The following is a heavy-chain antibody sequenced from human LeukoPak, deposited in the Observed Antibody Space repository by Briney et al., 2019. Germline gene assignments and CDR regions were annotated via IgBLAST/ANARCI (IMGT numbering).Heavy chain of an antibody. CDR1: GFTFSSYG. CDR2: ISYDGSNK. CDR3: AKYYYDSSGYCYYYGMDV. V-gene: IGHV3-30*18. Sequence: PGGSLRLSCAASGFTFSSYGMHWVRQAPGKGLEWVAVISYDGSNKYYADSVKGRFTISRDNSKNTLYLQMNSLRAEDTAVYYCAKYYYDSSGYCYYYGMDVWGQGTTVTVSS. D-gene: IGHD3-22*01. J-gene: IGHJ6*02.